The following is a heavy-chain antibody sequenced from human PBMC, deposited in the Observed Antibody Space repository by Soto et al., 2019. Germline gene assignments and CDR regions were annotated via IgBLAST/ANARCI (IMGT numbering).Heavy chain of an antibody. D-gene: IGHD2-21*01. J-gene: IGHJ5*02. V-gene: IGHV4-34*01. CDR3: ARGRGEFDP. CDR1: GASLSDNY. CDR2: INHSGNT. Sequence: TSETLSLTCAVYGASLSDNYCNWLRQPPGKGLEWIGEINHSGNTNYNPSLRSRVTISIDTSKNQLSLNLRSVSAADTAVYYCARGRGEFDPWGQGTPVT.